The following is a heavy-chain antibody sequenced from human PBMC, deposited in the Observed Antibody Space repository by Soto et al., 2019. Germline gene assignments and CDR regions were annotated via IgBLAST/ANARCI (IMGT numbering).Heavy chain of an antibody. V-gene: IGHV4-4*02. Sequence: QVQLQESGPGLVKPSGTLSLTCAVSGGSIRRSNWWSWVRQPPGQGLEWIGEIYHSGSTNYNPSLKSRVTISVDKSKNQFSLKLNSVTAADTAVYYCARVSRDGQQLAANDYWGQGTLVTVSS. CDR3: ARVSRDGQQLAANDY. CDR2: IYHSGST. J-gene: IGHJ4*02. D-gene: IGHD6-13*01. CDR1: GGSIRRSNW.